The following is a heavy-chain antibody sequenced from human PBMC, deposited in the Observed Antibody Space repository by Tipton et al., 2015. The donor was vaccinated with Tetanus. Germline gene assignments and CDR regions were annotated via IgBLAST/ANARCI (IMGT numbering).Heavy chain of an antibody. J-gene: IGHJ6*02. V-gene: IGHV3-74*01. Sequence: GSLRLSCAASGFTFSNYAMNWVRQSPLRGLVWISRINPDGRRTNYADSVKGRFTISRDNAKNTVYLQMNSLRAEDTAVYYCARVGISQNAYSYVYHGLDVWGQGTTVTVAS. D-gene: IGHD5-18*01. CDR2: INPDGRRT. CDR3: ARVGISQNAYSYVYHGLDV. CDR1: GFTFSNYA.